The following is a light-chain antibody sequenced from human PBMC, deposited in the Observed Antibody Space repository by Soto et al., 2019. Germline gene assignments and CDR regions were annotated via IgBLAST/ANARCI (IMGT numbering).Light chain of an antibody. J-gene: IGKJ1*01. CDR2: GAS. V-gene: IGKV1-39*01. Sequence: DIQLTQSPSSLSASVGDRVNITCRASPSISTYLNWYQHKPGTAPKVLINGASSLQSGVPSRFSGSGSGTDFPPPLSSLQPEESAPFFCQPKYRIPRKFGQGTKVEIK. CDR1: PSISTY. CDR3: QPKYRIPRK.